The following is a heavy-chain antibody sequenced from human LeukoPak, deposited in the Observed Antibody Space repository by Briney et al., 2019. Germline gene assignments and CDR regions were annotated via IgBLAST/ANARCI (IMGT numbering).Heavy chain of an antibody. V-gene: IGHV4-39*01. D-gene: IGHD3-10*01. J-gene: IGHJ4*02. CDR1: GGSISSSSYY. CDR2: IYYSGST. Sequence: PSETLSLTCTVSGGSISSSSYYWGWIRQPPGKGLEWIGSIYYSGSTYYNPSLKSRVTISVDTSKNQFSLKLSSVTAADTAVYYCARSQFDRLGELLSDYWGQGTLVTVSS. CDR3: ARSQFDRLGELLSDY.